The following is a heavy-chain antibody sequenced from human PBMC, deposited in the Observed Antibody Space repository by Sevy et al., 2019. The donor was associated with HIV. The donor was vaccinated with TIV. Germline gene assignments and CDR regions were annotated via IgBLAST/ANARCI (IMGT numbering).Heavy chain of an antibody. V-gene: IGHV3-23*01. J-gene: IGHJ4*02. CDR3: AREGCSKPHDY. CDR2: VSFACGRI. D-gene: IGHD2-2*01. Sequence: GGSLRLSCVASGFTFSKYSMSWVRQTPGKGLEWVSTVSFACGRINYADSVKGRFTMSRDDSRNTFYLQMDSLRAEDTAIYYCAREGCSKPHDYWGQGTLVTVSS. CDR1: GFTFSKYS.